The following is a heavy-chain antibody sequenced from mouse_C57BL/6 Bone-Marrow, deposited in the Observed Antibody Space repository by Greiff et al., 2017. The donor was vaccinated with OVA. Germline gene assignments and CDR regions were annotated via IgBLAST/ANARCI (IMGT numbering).Heavy chain of an antibody. CDR3: SGYYDHTWFAY. CDR2: IRLRSDNYAT. V-gene: IGHV6-3*01. Sequence: EVKLMESGGGLVQPGGSMKLSCVASGFTFSNYWMNWVRQSPEKGLEWVAQIRLRSDNYATHYAESVKGRFTISRDDSKSSGYLQMNNLRAEDTGIYYCSGYYDHTWFAYWGQGTLVTVSA. D-gene: IGHD2-4*01. CDR1: GFTFSNYW. J-gene: IGHJ3*01.